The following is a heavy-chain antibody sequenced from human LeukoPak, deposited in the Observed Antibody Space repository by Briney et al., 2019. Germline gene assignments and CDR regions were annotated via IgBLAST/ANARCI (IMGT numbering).Heavy chain of an antibody. J-gene: IGHJ4*02. CDR1: GFTFNTYA. Sequence: GGSLRLSCAASGFTFNTYAMNWVRQAPGKGLEWVSVIIGNGGGINYADAVRGRFFISRDNAASTLYLQMNSLRVEDTAVYYCAKDRIADGRYSIDFWGQGTLVSVSS. D-gene: IGHD2-21*01. CDR3: AKDRIADGRYSIDF. CDR2: IIGNGGGI. V-gene: IGHV3-23*01.